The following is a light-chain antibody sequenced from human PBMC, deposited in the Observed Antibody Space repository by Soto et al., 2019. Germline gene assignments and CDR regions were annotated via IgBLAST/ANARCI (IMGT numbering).Light chain of an antibody. V-gene: IGKV3-20*01. CDR1: QSVGSD. CDR2: RAS. CDR3: QQYGSSPWT. J-gene: IGKJ1*01. Sequence: EIVLTQSPATLSLSPGERATLSCRASQSVGSDLAWYHQKPGQAPRLLIYRASTRATGIPARFSGSGSGTDFTLTISRLEPEDFAVYYCQQYGSSPWTFGQGTKVDIK.